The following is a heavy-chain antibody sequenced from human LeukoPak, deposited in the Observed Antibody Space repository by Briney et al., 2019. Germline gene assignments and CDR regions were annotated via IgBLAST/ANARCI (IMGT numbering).Heavy chain of an antibody. D-gene: IGHD3-3*01. CDR2: IRYDGSNK. CDR3: AKDLHHYDFWSGYYAGY. J-gene: IGHJ4*02. CDR1: GFTFSSYG. V-gene: IGHV3-30*02. Sequence: GGSLRLSCAASGFTFSSYGMHWVRQAPGKGLEWVAFIRYDGSNKYYADSVKGRFTISRDDSKNTLYLQMNSLRAEDTAVYYCAKDLHHYDFWSGYYAGYWGQGTLVTVSS.